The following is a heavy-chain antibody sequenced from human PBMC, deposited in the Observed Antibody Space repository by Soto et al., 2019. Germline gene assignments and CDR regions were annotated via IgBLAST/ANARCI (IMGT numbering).Heavy chain of an antibody. V-gene: IGHV1-2*02. CDR3: ARVDTAMGRGGMDV. D-gene: IGHD5-18*01. CDR1: GYTFTGYY. J-gene: IGHJ6*02. Sequence: ASVKVSCKASGYTFTGYYMHWVRQAPGQGLEWMGWINPNSGGTNYAQKFQGRVTMTRDTSISTAYMELSRLRSDDTAVYYCARVDTAMGRGGMDVWGQGTTVTVSS. CDR2: INPNSGGT.